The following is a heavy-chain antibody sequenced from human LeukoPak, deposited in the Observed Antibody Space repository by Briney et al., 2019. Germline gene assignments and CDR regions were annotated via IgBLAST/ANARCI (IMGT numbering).Heavy chain of an antibody. D-gene: IGHD6-13*01. CDR3: ASSGDSSSWFYFDY. CDR1: GFTFSRYS. V-gene: IGHV3-30*04. CDR2: ISYDGSDE. Sequence: PGGSLRLSCAASGFTFSRYSMHWVRQAPGKGLEWVAFISYDGSDENYADSVKGRFTISRDNSKNTLYLQMNGLRVDDTAVYFCASSGDSSSWFYFDYWGQGTLVTVSS. J-gene: IGHJ4*02.